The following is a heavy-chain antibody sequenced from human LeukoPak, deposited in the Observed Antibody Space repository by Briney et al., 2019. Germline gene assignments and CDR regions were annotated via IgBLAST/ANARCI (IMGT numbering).Heavy chain of an antibody. J-gene: IGHJ3*02. CDR2: ISYDGSNK. CDR3: AKTPTDDAFDI. Sequence: GRSLRLSCAASGFTFSSYGMHWVRQAPGKGLEWVAVISYDGSNKYYADSVKGRFTISRDNSKNTLYLQMNSLRAEDTAVYYCAKTPTDDAFDIWGQGTMVTVSS. V-gene: IGHV3-30*18. CDR1: GFTFSSYG.